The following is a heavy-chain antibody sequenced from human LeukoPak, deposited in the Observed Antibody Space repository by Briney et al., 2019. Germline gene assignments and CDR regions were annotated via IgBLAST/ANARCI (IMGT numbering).Heavy chain of an antibody. Sequence: GGSLRLSCAASGFTFSSNSMNWVRQAPGKGLEWVSYISSSSSTIYYADSVMGRFTISRDNAKNSLYLQMNSLRDEDTAVYYCSRSRGHLDYWGQGTLVTVPS. J-gene: IGHJ4*02. V-gene: IGHV3-48*02. CDR1: GFTFSSNS. CDR3: SRSRGHLDY. CDR2: ISSSSSTI.